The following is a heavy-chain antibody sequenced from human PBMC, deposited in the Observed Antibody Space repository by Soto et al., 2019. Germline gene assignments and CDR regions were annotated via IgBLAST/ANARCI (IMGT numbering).Heavy chain of an antibody. CDR2: ISSSGSTI. J-gene: IGHJ3*02. Sequence: GGSLRLSCAASGFTFSDYYMSWIRQAPGKGLEWVSYISSSGSTIYYADSVKGRFTISRDNAKNSLYLQMNSLRAEDTAVYYCARDKFGDGYKYQDPDAFDIWGQGTMVTVSS. V-gene: IGHV3-11*01. CDR1: GFTFSDYY. D-gene: IGHD3-3*01. CDR3: ARDKFGDGYKYQDPDAFDI.